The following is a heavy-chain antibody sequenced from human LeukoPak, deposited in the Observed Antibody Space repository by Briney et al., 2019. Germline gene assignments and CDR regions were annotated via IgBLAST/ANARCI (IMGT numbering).Heavy chain of an antibody. D-gene: IGHD2-2*01. Sequence: GASVKVSCKASGYTFTGYYMHWVRQAPGQGLEWMGWINANSGATNYAQNSQGRVTMTRDTSISAAYMDLSRLRSDDTAVYYCTKGLSTGWFDPWGQGTLVTVSS. CDR1: GYTFTGYY. CDR3: TKGLSTGWFDP. J-gene: IGHJ5*02. CDR2: INANSGAT. V-gene: IGHV1-2*02.